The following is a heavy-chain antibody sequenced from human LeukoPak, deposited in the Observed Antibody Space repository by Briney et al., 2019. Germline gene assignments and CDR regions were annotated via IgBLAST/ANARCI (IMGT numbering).Heavy chain of an antibody. V-gene: IGHV4-59*08. CDR1: GGSISSYY. D-gene: IGHD3-22*01. J-gene: IGHJ4*02. CDR3: AATYYYDSSGYFFDY. CDR2: IYYSGST. Sequence: SETLSLTCTVSGGSISSYYWSWIRQPPGKGLEWIGYIYYSGSTNYNPSLKSRVTISVDTSKNRFSLKLSSVTAADTAAYYCAATYYYDSSGYFFDYWGQGTLVTVSS.